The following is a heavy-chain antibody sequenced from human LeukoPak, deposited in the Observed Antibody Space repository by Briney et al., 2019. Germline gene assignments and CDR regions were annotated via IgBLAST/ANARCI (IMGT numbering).Heavy chain of an antibody. J-gene: IGHJ1*01. CDR3: AKDYSKWEQWSYFQH. D-gene: IGHD1-26*01. CDR1: GFTFSSYG. Sequence: PGGSLRLSCAASGFTFSSYGMHWVRQAPGKGLEWVAFIRYDGSNKYYADSVKGRFTISRDNSKNTLYLQMNSLRAEDTAVYYCAKDYSKWEQWSYFQHWGQGTLVTVSS. V-gene: IGHV3-30*02. CDR2: IRYDGSNK.